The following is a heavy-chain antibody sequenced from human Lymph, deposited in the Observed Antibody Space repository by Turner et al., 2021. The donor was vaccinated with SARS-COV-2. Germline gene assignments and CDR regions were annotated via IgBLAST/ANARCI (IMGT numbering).Heavy chain of an antibody. CDR1: GFTFSSYD. Sequence: QVQLVESGGGVVPPGRSLRLSCAASGFTFSSYDMHWVRQAPGKGLEWVAVISHDGSDKYYADSVKGRFTISRDNSKNTLYLQMHSLRAEDTAVYYCAKDHAWYSSGWYARGLDYWGQGSLVTVSS. D-gene: IGHD6-19*01. J-gene: IGHJ4*02. V-gene: IGHV3-30*18. CDR3: AKDHAWYSSGWYARGLDY. CDR2: ISHDGSDK.